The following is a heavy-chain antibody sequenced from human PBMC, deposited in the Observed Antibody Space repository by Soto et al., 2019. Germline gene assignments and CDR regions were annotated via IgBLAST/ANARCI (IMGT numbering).Heavy chain of an antibody. J-gene: IGHJ4*02. D-gene: IGHD6-13*01. CDR2: IKHSGST. V-gene: IGHV4-34*01. Sequence: QVQLQQWGAGLLKPSETLSLTCGVYGGSFSGYYWRWIRQPPGKGLEWIGEIKHSGSTNYNNPSLKSRVTISVDTSKNQFSLKLSSVTAADTAVYYCARQFKGIAMRDYWGQGTLVTVSS. CDR3: ARQFKGIAMRDY. CDR1: GGSFSGYY.